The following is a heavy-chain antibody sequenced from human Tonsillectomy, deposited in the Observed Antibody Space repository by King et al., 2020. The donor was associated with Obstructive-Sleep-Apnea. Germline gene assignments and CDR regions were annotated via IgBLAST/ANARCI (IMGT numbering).Heavy chain of an antibody. CDR1: GGAISSNNC. CDR2: IYHSGST. CDR3: ARVRYCSTTSCLDAFDI. Sequence: QLQESGPGLVKPSGTLSLTCAVSGGAISSNNCWSWLRQPPGKGLDWIVEIYHSGSTSHHPARKSRVTILVDKSQNQFSLKLYSASAADTAVYYCARVRYCSTTSCLDAFDIWGQGTMVTVSS. D-gene: IGHD2-2*01. V-gene: IGHV4-4*02. J-gene: IGHJ3*02.